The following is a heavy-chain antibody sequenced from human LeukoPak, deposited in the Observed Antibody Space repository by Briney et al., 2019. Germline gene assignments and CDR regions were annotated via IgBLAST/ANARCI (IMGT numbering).Heavy chain of an antibody. J-gene: IGHJ6*03. CDR3: ARGDCSSTICYSPMDV. D-gene: IGHD2-2*01. V-gene: IGHV4-4*02. Sequence: SGTLSLTCAVSGGSISSSNWWSWVRQPPGKGLEWIGEIYHSGSTNYNPSLKSRVTISVDTSKNQFSLKVSSVTAADTAVYYCARGDCSSTICYSPMDVWGKGTTVTVSS. CDR2: IYHSGST. CDR1: GGSISSSNW.